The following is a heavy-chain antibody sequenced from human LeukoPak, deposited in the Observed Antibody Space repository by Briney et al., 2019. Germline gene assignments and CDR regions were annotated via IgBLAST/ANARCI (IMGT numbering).Heavy chain of an antibody. CDR3: ARHGTPLRYGSGNYYKGAPFDY. V-gene: IGHV4-38-2*02. Sequence: TSETLSLTCTVSGYSISSGYYWGWIRQPPGKGLEWIGSIYHSGSTNYNPSLKSRVTISVDTSKNQFSLKLSSVTAADTAVYYCARHGTPLRYGSGNYYKGAPFDYWGQGTLVTVSS. D-gene: IGHD3-10*01. CDR2: IYHSGST. CDR1: GYSISSGYY. J-gene: IGHJ4*02.